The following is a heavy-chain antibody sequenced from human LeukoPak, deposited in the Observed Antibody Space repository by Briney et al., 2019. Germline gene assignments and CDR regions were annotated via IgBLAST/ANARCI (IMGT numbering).Heavy chain of an antibody. CDR3: ARAAKWEFYHYYMDV. V-gene: IGHV3-48*01. D-gene: IGHD1-26*01. CDR2: ISNGSGNR. CDR1: EFTFSSYS. J-gene: IGHJ6*03. Sequence: GGSLRLPCVASEFTFSSYSMIWVRQAPGKGLEWISYISNGSGNRYYADSVKGRFTISRDNAKNLLYLQMNNLRADDTAVYYCARAAKWEFYHYYMDVWGKGTTVAVSS.